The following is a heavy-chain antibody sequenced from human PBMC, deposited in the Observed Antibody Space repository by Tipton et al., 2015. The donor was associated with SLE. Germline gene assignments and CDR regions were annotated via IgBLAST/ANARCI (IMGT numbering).Heavy chain of an antibody. J-gene: IGHJ4*02. Sequence: LSLTCAASGFPFTNVWMHWVRQAPGKGLVWVSEISAQGSSTTYADSVEGRFSIYRDNAKSTLFLEMNSLTVDDTGVYYCASLSAPSDYWGQGTLVIVSS. CDR1: GFPFTNVW. V-gene: IGHV3-74*03. CDR2: ISAQGSST. CDR3: ASLSAPSDY.